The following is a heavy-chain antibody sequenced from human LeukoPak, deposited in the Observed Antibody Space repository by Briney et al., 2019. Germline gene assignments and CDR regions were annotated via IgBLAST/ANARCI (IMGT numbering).Heavy chain of an antibody. CDR1: GGTXSSYA. CDR3: ARATRLVGATLDYYYYGMDV. V-gene: IGHV1-69*13. Sequence: SVKVSCKASGGTXSSYAISWVRQAPGQGLEWMGGIIPIFGTANYAQKFQGRVTITADESTSTAYMELSSLRSEDTAVYYCARATRLVGATLDYYYYGMDVWGQGTTVTVSS. D-gene: IGHD1-26*01. J-gene: IGHJ6*02. CDR2: IIPIFGTA.